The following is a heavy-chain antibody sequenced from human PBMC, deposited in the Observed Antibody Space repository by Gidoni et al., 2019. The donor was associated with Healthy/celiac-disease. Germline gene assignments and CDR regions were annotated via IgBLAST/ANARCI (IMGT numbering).Heavy chain of an antibody. D-gene: IGHD2-15*01. Sequence: QVQLVESGGGVVQPGRSLRLSCAASGFTFSSYAMHWVRQAPGKGLEWVAVISYDGSNKYYADSVKGRFTISRDNSKNTLYLQMNSLRAEDTAVYYCARDQKPYCSGGSCYRNWFDPWGQGTLVTVSS. CDR2: ISYDGSNK. CDR3: ARDQKPYCSGGSCYRNWFDP. J-gene: IGHJ5*02. V-gene: IGHV3-30-3*01. CDR1: GFTFSSYA.